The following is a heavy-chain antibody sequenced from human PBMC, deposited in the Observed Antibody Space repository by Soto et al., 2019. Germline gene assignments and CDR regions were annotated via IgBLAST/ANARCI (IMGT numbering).Heavy chain of an antibody. Sequence: HPGGSLRLSCAASGFTFSSYAMSWVRQAPGKGLEWVSAISGSGGSTYYADSVKGRFTISRDNFKNTLYLQMNSLRAEDTAVYYCAKARYQLLPRRTAAPDWFDPWGQGTLVTVSS. CDR1: GFTFSSYA. J-gene: IGHJ5*02. CDR3: AKARYQLLPRRTAAPDWFDP. V-gene: IGHV3-23*01. CDR2: ISGSGGST. D-gene: IGHD2-2*01.